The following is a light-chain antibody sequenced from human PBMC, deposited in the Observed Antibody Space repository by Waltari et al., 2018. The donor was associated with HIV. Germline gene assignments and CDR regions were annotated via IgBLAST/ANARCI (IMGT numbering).Light chain of an antibody. J-gene: IGKJ2*01. CDR1: QSISSY. Sequence: DIQMTQSSSSLSASVGDSVAITCRASQSISSYLTWYQQKPGKAPKLLIYAASSLQSGVPSRFSGSGSGTDFTLTISSLQPEDFATYYCQQSYSTPVTFGQGPSWRSN. V-gene: IGKV1-39*01. CDR3: QQSYSTPVT. CDR2: AAS.